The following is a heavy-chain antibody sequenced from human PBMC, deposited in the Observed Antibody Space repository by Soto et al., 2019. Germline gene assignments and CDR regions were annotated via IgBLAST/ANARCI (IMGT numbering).Heavy chain of an antibody. V-gene: IGHV4-39*01. J-gene: IGHJ4*02. Sequence: SETLSLTCTVSGGSISSSSYYWGWIRQPPGKGLEWIGSIYYSGSTYYNPSLKSRVTISVDTSKNQFSLKLSSVTAADTAVYYCARRQVLLWFGELFWDYWGQGTLVT. D-gene: IGHD3-10*01. CDR1: GGSISSSSYY. CDR3: ARRQVLLWFGELFWDY. CDR2: IYYSGST.